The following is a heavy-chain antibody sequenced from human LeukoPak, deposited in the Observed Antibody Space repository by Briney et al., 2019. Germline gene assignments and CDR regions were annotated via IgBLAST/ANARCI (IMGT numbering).Heavy chain of an antibody. CDR1: GFTFSSYG. J-gene: IGHJ5*02. CDR3: ARGIGAITMVRGVIIRSNWFDP. CDR2: IWYDGSNK. V-gene: IGHV3-33*01. Sequence: PGGALRLSFAAGGFTFSSYGMHRVRQAPGKGLEGVAVIWYDGSNKYYADSVKGRFTISRDNSKNTLYLQMNSLRAEDTAVYYCARGIGAITMVRGVIIRSNWFDPWGQGTLVTVSS. D-gene: IGHD3-10*01.